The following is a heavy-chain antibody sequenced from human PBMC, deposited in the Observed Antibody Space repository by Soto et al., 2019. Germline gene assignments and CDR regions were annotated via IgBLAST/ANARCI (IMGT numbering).Heavy chain of an antibody. J-gene: IGHJ5*02. CDR1: GGSISRITYY. Sequence: ADTLSLTCTVSGGSISRITYYWGLMRQPPGKGLEWIASFFYGGKNYYNPSLKSRVTISVDTSKNQFSLKLSSVTAADTAVYYCARHPLYYYDSSGYFWFDPWGQGTLVTVSS. D-gene: IGHD3-22*01. CDR2: FFYGGKN. V-gene: IGHV4-39*01. CDR3: ARHPLYYYDSSGYFWFDP.